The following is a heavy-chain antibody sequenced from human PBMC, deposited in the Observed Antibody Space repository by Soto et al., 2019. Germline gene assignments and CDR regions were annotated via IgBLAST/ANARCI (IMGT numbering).Heavy chain of an antibody. D-gene: IGHD6-6*01. CDR3: ASRAQTCAFDI. V-gene: IGHV3-48*02. Sequence: GGSLRLSCAASGFTLSNYDMNWVRQAPWKGLKWLSYITTSSSSRYYADSVKGRFTISRDNAKNSLYLQMNSLRDEDTALYFCASRAQTCAFDIWGQGALVTVPS. CDR1: GFTLSNYD. J-gene: IGHJ4*02. CDR2: ITTSSSSR.